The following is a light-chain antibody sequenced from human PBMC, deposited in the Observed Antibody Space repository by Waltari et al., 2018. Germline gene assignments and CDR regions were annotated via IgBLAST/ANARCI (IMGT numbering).Light chain of an antibody. Sequence: DIQMTQSPSTLSASVGDRVTITCRTSQGISSWLAWYQQTPGKAPKLLIYQASTLESGVPSRFSGSGSGTEFTLTISSLQPDDSATYYCQQYDHYPWTCGQGTKVELK. CDR2: QAS. CDR1: QGISSW. V-gene: IGKV1-5*03. CDR3: QQYDHYPWT. J-gene: IGKJ1*01.